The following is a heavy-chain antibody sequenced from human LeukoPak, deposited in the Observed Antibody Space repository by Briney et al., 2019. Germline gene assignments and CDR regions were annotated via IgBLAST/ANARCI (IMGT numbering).Heavy chain of an antibody. D-gene: IGHD2-8*01. V-gene: IGHV3-30*04. J-gene: IGHJ2*01. CDR3: ARVPYCTNGVCHLRRRNIYWYFDL. Sequence: GGSLRLSCAASGFTFSTYAMHWVRQAPGKGLAWVAVISSDGSNKYYVDSVKGRFTISRDNSKNTLYLQMNSLRAEDTAVYYCARVPYCTNGVCHLRRRNIYWYFDLWGRGTLVTVS. CDR2: ISSDGSNK. CDR1: GFTFSTYA.